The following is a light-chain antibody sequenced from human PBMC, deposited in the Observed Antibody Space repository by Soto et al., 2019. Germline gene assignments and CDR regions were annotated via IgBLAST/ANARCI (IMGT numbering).Light chain of an antibody. CDR2: GAS. J-gene: IGKJ1*01. CDR1: QVIGSS. Sequence: SPATKSLPPVQGATPCCRARQVIGSSLAWYQQKPGQAPRLLIYGASTRATGIPGRFSGSGSGTEFTLTISSLQSEDFAVYYCQPYTSSPPWTFCQGTNVDIK. V-gene: IGKV3-15*01. CDR3: QPYTSSPPWT.